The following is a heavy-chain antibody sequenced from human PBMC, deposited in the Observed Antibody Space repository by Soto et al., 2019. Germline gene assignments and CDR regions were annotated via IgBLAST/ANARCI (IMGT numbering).Heavy chain of an antibody. CDR3: ASISNYYGSGSPRYYFDY. CDR1: GGSISSSSYY. Sequence: SETLSLTCTVSGGSISSSSYYWGWIRQPPGKGLEWIGSIYYSGSTYYNPSLKSRVTISVDTSKSQFSLKLSSVTAADTAVYYCASISNYYGSGSPRYYFDYWGQGTLVTVSS. V-gene: IGHV4-39*01. D-gene: IGHD3-10*01. CDR2: IYYSGST. J-gene: IGHJ4*02.